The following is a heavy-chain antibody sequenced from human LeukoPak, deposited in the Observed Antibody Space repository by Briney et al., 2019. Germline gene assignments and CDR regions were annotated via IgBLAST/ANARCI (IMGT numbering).Heavy chain of an antibody. CDR3: ARRPSHCSSTSCWGYYYMDV. J-gene: IGHJ6*03. D-gene: IGHD2-2*01. V-gene: IGHV4-34*01. CDR1: GGSFSGYY. CDR2: INHSGST. Sequence: PSETLSLTCAVYGGSFSGYYWSWIRQPPGKGLEWIGEINHSGSTNYNPSLKSRVTISVDTSKNQFSLKLSSVTAADTAVYYCARRPSHCSSTSCWGYYYMDVWGKGTTVTISS.